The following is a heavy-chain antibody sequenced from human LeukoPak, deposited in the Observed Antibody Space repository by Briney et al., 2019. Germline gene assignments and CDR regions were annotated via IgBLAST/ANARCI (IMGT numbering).Heavy chain of an antibody. CDR1: GGSISSYY. J-gene: IGHJ4*02. D-gene: IGHD1-26*01. CDR2: IYYSGST. V-gene: IGHV4-59*01. Sequence: PSETLSLTCTVSGGSISSYYWSWIRQPPGKGLEWIGYIYYSGSTNYNPSLKSRVTISVDTSKNQFSLKLSSVTAADTAVYYCARDHRGGYLFDYWGQGTLVTASS. CDR3: ARDHRGGYLFDY.